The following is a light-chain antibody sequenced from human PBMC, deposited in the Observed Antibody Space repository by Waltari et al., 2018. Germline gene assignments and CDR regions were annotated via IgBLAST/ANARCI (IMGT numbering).Light chain of an antibody. V-gene: IGLV2-14*03. CDR1: GSAVGASDY. Sequence: SALTQPASVSGSPGQSITISCSGVGSAVGASDYVSWHQHHPGKAPQVIIYDVTNRPSGVSDRFSASKSANTASLTISRLQPEDEADYYCSSQTLDGLVLFGGGTRLTVL. J-gene: IGLJ2*01. CDR2: DVT. CDR3: SSQTLDGLVL.